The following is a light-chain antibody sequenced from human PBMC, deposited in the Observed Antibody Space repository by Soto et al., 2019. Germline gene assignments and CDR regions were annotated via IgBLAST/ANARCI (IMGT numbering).Light chain of an antibody. CDR3: QQYGSSLVT. Sequence: EIVLTQSPGTLSLSPGEGATLSCRASQSVTSTSLAWYQQKPGQAPRLLIYGASTRATGIPDRFSGSGSGTDFTLIISRLEPEDFAVYYCQQYGSSLVTFGQGTRLEI. CDR2: GAS. CDR1: QSVTSTS. J-gene: IGKJ5*01. V-gene: IGKV3-20*01.